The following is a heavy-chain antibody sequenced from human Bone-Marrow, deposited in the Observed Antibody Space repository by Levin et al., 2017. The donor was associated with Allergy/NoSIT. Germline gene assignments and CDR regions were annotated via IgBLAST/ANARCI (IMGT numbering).Heavy chain of an antibody. CDR3: AKDPSRDY. CDR2: ISYDGSNK. CDR1: GFTFSSYG. V-gene: IGHV3-30*18. J-gene: IGHJ4*02. Sequence: GGSLRLSCAASGFTFSSYGMHWVRQAPGKGLEWVAVISYDGSNKYYADSVKGRFTISRDNSKNTLYLQMNSLRAEDTAVYYCAKDPSRDYWGQGTLVTVSS.